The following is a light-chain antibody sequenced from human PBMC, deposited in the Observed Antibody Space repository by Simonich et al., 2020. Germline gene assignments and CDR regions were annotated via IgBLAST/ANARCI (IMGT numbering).Light chain of an antibody. V-gene: IGKV2D-29*02. CDR3: MQSIQLPPFT. CDR1: QSLLHSDGKTY. CDR2: EGS. Sequence: DIVMTQTPLSLSVTPGQPASISCKSSQSLLHSDGKTYLYWYLQKPGQSPQLLIYEGSNRCSGVPDRFSGSGSWTDFTLKISRVEAEDVGVYYCMQSIQLPPFTFGPGTKVDIK. J-gene: IGKJ3*01.